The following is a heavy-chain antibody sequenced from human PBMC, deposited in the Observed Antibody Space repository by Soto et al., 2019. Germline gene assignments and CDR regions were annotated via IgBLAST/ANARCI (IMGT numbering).Heavy chain of an antibody. V-gene: IGHV4-39*01. Sequence: SETLSLTCTVSGDSISSSSYYWGWIRHPPGKGLEWIGDIYYTGFTHYNPSLKSRVTISIDTSKSQYSLRLISVTAADTAVYYCARLRGASFISTYNWFDPWGQGTLVTVSS. CDR3: ARLRGASFISTYNWFDP. D-gene: IGHD3-22*01. CDR2: IYYTGFT. J-gene: IGHJ5*02. CDR1: GDSISSSSYY.